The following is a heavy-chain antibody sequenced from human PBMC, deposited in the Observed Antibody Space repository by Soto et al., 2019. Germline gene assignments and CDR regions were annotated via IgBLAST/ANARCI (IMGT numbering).Heavy chain of an antibody. CDR1: GGSISSSSYY. D-gene: IGHD3-22*01. J-gene: IGHJ4*02. V-gene: IGHV4-39*01. Sequence: SETLSLTCSVSGGSISSSSYYWDWIRQPPGKGLEWIGSMYYSGSTSYNPSLKSRVAISVDTSKNLFSLNLSSVTAADTAVYYCARRYDRSGYYRFDYWGKGTMVTVS. CDR3: ARRYDRSGYYRFDY. CDR2: MYYSGST.